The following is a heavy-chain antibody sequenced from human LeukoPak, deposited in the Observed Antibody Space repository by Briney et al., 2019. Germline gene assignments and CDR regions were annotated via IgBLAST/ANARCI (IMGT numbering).Heavy chain of an antibody. Sequence: GGSLRLSCAASGFTFSSYSMNWVRQAPGKGLEWVSSISSSSSYIHYADSVKGRFTISRDNAKNSLYLQMNSLRAEDTAVYYCARLSGSYGGYWGQGTLVTVSS. V-gene: IGHV3-21*01. CDR3: ARLSGSYGGY. J-gene: IGHJ4*02. CDR1: GFTFSSYS. D-gene: IGHD1-26*01. CDR2: ISSSSSYI.